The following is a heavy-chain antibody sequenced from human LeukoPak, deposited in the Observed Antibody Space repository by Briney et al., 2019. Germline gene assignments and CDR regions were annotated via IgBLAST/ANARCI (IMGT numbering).Heavy chain of an antibody. CDR2: MKWDGSEK. J-gene: IGHJ3*01. CDR3: ARPAYTAAYDL. CDR1: GFTFSSYA. Sequence: AGGSLRLSCAASGFTFSSYAMTWVRQAPGKGLEWVANMKWDGSEKHYVDSVKGRFTISRDNAKSSLYLQMNGLRAEDTAVYYCARPAYTAAYDLWGQGTLVTVSS. D-gene: IGHD3-16*01. V-gene: IGHV3-7*01.